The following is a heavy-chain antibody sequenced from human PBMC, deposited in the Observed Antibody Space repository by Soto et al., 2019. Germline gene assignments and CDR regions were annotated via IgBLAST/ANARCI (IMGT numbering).Heavy chain of an antibody. CDR1: GGSISSGGYY. CDR3: ARLANYDSSGYLIDY. Sequence: PSETLSLTCTVSGGSISSGGYYWSWIRQHPGKGLEWIGYIYYSGSTYYNSSLKSRVTISVDTSKNQFSLKLSSVTAADTAVYYCARLANYDSSGYLIDYWGQGTLVTVSS. J-gene: IGHJ4*02. D-gene: IGHD3-22*01. CDR2: IYYSGST. V-gene: IGHV4-31*03.